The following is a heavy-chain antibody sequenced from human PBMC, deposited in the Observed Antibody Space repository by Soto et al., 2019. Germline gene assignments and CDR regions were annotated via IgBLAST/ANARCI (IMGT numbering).Heavy chain of an antibody. J-gene: IGHJ4*02. D-gene: IGHD3-22*01. CDR1: GFTVSSNY. Sequence: HPGGSLRLSCAASGFTVSSNYMSWVRQAPGKGLEWVSVIYSVGSTYYADSVKGRFTISRDNSKNTLYLQMNSLRAEDTAVYYCARGYYYDSSGSDFDYWGQGTLVTVSS. V-gene: IGHV3-53*01. CDR3: ARGYYYDSSGSDFDY. CDR2: IYSVGST.